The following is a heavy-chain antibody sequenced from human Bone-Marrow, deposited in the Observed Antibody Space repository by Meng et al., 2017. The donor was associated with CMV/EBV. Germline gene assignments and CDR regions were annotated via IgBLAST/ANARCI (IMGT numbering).Heavy chain of an antibody. CDR3: AREGLAAAVDY. CDR2: ISSDGSLK. V-gene: IGHV3-30*03. Sequence: GGSLRLSCAASGFTFSSHAMHWVRQAPGKGLEWVAGISSDGSLKYDADSVKGRFTISRDSGKNTVYLQMNSLRAEDTAVYYCAREGLAAAVDYWGQGTLVTVSS. D-gene: IGHD6-13*01. J-gene: IGHJ4*02. CDR1: GFTFSSHA.